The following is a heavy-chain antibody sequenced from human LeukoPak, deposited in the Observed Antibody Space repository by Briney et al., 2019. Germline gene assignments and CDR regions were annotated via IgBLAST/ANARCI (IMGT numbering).Heavy chain of an antibody. CDR3: AREARGSGRDFDY. Sequence: PGGSLRLSCAASGFIFSDFYMSWIRQAPGMGLEWISYIGTRSNPIYYADSVKGRFTISRDDAKNSLYLQMSSLRDEDTAVYFCAREARGSGRDFDYWGQGILVTVSS. J-gene: IGHJ4*02. CDR1: GFIFSDFY. V-gene: IGHV3-11*01. CDR2: IGTRSNPI. D-gene: IGHD1-26*01.